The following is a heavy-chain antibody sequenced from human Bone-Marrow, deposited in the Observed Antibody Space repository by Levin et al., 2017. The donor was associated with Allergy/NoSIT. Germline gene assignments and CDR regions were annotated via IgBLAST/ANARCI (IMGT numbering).Heavy chain of an antibody. J-gene: IGHJ2*01. CDR1: GFSVSSNS. V-gene: IGHV3-53*01. CDR3: AKSPATRNWYFDL. CDR2: KDIIGTT. D-gene: IGHD1-1*01. Sequence: GASVKVSCAASGFSVSSNSMTWVRHTPGKGLEWVSTKDIIGTTYYADSVRVRFTIARDSSTNMVYLQMNNLRPEDTAVYYCAKSPATRNWYFDLWGRGTLVTVSS.